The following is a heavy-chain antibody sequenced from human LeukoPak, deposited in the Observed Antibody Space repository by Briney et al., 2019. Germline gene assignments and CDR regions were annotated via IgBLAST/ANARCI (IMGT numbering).Heavy chain of an antibody. CDR3: AKAPVTTCRGAYCYPFDY. D-gene: IGHD2-21*01. CDR1: GFTFSSYA. CDR2: ISGSGGST. Sequence: GGSLRLSCAASGFTFSSYAMSWVRQAPGKGLEWVSAISGSGGSTYYADSVKGRFTISRDDSKNTLFLQMNRLRPEDAAVYYCAKAPVTTCRGAYCYPFDYWGQGTLVTVSS. V-gene: IGHV3-23*01. J-gene: IGHJ4*02.